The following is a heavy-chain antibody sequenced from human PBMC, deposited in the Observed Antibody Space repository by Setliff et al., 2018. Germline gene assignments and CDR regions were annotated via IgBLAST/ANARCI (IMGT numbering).Heavy chain of an antibody. J-gene: IGHJ5*02. CDR2: IYHSGST. CDR1: GYSISSGYY. D-gene: IGHD3-10*01. V-gene: IGHV4-38-2*01. CDR3: ARHRAEDYYGSGTIIWGWFDP. Sequence: SETLSLTCAVSGYSISSGYYWGWIRQPPGKGLEWIGSIYHSGSTYYNPSLKSRVTISVDTSKNQFPLKLSSVTAADTAVYYCARHRAEDYYGSGTIIWGWFDPWGQGTLVTVSS.